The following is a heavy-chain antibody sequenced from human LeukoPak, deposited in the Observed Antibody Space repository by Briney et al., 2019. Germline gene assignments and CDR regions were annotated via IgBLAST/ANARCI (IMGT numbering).Heavy chain of an antibody. J-gene: IGHJ6*04. CDR1: GFTFSSYN. CDR3: AELGITMIGGV. D-gene: IGHD3-10*02. V-gene: IGHV3-21*01. CDR2: ISSSTSYI. Sequence: GGSLRLSCAASGFTFSSYNMNWVRQAPGKGLEWVSSISSSTSYIYYADSVKGRFTISRDNAKNSLYLQMNSLRAEDTAVYYCAELGITMIGGVWGKGTTVTISS.